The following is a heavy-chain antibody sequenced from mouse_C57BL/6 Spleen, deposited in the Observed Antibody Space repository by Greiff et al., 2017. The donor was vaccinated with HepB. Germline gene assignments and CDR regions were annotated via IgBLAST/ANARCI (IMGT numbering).Heavy chain of an antibody. Sequence: EVQVVESGGGLVKPGGSLKLSCAASGFTFSDYGMHWVRQAPEKGLEWVAYISSGSSTIYYADTVKGRFTISRDNAKDTLFLQMTSLRSEDTAMYYCATGWLLQYFDVWGTGTTVTVSS. V-gene: IGHV5-17*01. J-gene: IGHJ1*03. CDR2: ISSGSSTI. D-gene: IGHD2-3*01. CDR3: ATGWLLQYFDV. CDR1: GFTFSDYG.